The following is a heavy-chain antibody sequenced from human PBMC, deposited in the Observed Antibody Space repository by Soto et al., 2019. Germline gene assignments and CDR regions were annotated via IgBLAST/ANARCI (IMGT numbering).Heavy chain of an antibody. V-gene: IGHV3-48*03. CDR3: ARGGIH. CDR2: ISGSGTT. CDR1: GYTFNSHE. D-gene: IGHD6-13*01. J-gene: IGHJ4*02. Sequence: EVKLVESGGGSGQPGGSLRLSCVASGYTFNSHEMNWIRQTPGKGLEWISSISGSGTTKYADSVKDRFTISRDNAHKSIYLEMNSLRVEDTGVYYCARGGIHWGQGALVTVSS.